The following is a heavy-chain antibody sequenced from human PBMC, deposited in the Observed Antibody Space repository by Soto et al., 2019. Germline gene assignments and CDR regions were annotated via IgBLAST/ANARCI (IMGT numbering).Heavy chain of an antibody. CDR1: GLTFTRYA. CDR3: ATGLVTTEDAVDI. CDR2: ISSDGSKK. D-gene: IGHD4-17*01. Sequence: GGSLRLSCAASGLTFTRYAMHWVRQAPGKGLEWVSLISSDGSKKYYADSVKGLFTISRDNSKNTLFLQMSSLRTEDTAVYYCATGLVTTEDAVDIWGQGTMVTVSS. V-gene: IGHV3-30-3*01. J-gene: IGHJ3*02.